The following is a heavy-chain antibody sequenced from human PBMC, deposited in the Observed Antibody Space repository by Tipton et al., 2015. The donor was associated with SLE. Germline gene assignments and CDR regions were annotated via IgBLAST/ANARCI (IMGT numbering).Heavy chain of an antibody. CDR2: IDSDGSGT. J-gene: IGHJ3*02. V-gene: IGHV3-74*01. D-gene: IGHD6-19*01. Sequence: SLRLSCAASGFTFSNYWMNWVRQAPGKGLVWVSRIDSDGSGTSYADSVKGRFTISRDNARNMLYLQMNSLRVEDMAVYYCARDRRVAVAGGRFSSDPFDIWGQGTMVTVSS. CDR1: GFTFSNYW. CDR3: ARDRRVAVAGGRFSSDPFDI.